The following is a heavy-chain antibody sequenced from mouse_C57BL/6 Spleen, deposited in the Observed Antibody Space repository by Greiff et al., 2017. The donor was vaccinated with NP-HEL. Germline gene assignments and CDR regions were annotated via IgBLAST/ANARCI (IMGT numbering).Heavy chain of an antibody. D-gene: IGHD1-1*01. CDR2: IDPETGGT. J-gene: IGHJ2*01. V-gene: IGHV1-15*01. CDR3: TRGITTVVATDYLDY. CDR1: GYTFTDYE. Sequence: VKLMESGAELVRPGASVTLSCKASGYTFTDYEMHWVKQTPVHGLEWIGAIDPETGGTAYNQKFKGKAILTADKSSSTAYMELRSLTSEDSAVYYCTRGITTVVATDYLDYWGQGTTLTVSS.